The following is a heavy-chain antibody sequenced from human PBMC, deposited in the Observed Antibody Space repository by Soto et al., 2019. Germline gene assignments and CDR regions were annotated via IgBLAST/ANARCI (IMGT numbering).Heavy chain of an antibody. CDR1: GFTFSSYA. CDR2: ISGSGGST. CDR3: AKEAEDTAMPYCGMDV. Sequence: EVQLLESGGGLVQPGGSLRLSCAASGFTFSSYAMSWVRQAPGKGLEWVSAISGSGGSTYYADSVKGRFTISRDNSKNTLDLQMNSLRAEDTAVYYCAKEAEDTAMPYCGMDVWGQGTTVTVSS. J-gene: IGHJ6*02. V-gene: IGHV3-23*01. D-gene: IGHD5-18*01.